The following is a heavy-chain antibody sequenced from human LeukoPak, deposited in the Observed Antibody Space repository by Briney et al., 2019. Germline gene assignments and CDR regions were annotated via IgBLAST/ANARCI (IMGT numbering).Heavy chain of an antibody. CDR1: GGSFSGYY. V-gene: IGHV4-34*01. D-gene: IGHD3-3*01. Sequence: SETLSLTCAVYGGSFSGYYWSWIRQPPGKGLEWIGEINHSGSTNYNPPLKSRVTISVDTSKNQFSLKLSSVTAADTAVYYCARGVPGITIFGVVIRHPVDYWGQGTLVTVSS. CDR2: INHSGST. J-gene: IGHJ4*02. CDR3: ARGVPGITIFGVVIRHPVDY.